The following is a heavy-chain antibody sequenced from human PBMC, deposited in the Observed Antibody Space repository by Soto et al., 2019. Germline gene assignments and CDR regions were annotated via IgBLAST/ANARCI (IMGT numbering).Heavy chain of an antibody. D-gene: IGHD3-3*01. Sequence: PGGSLRLSCAASGFTVSSNYMSWVRQAPGKGLEWVSVIYSGGSTYYADSVKGRFTISRDNSKNTLYLQMNSLRAEDTAVYYCARANYDFWSGTYNWFDPWGQGTLVTVSS. J-gene: IGHJ5*02. CDR3: ARANYDFWSGTYNWFDP. CDR2: IYSGGST. V-gene: IGHV3-53*01. CDR1: GFTVSSNY.